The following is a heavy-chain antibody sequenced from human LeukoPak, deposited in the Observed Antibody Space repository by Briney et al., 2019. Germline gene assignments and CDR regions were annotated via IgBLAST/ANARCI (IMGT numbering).Heavy chain of an antibody. CDR1: GYTFTSYY. D-gene: IGHD6-13*01. CDR2: INPSGGSA. J-gene: IGHJ6*03. V-gene: IGHV1-46*01. Sequence: GASVKVSCKASGYTFTSYYMHWVRQAPGQGLEWMGIINPSGGSASYAQKFQGRVTMTRDMSTSTVYMELSSLRPEDTAVYYCAKEGAAAGTSHYYFYMDVWGKGTTVTVSS. CDR3: AKEGAAAGTSHYYFYMDV.